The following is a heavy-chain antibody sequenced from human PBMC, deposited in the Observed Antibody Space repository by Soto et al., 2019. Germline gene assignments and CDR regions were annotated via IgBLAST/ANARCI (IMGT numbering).Heavy chain of an antibody. CDR3: ASLVRGAH. V-gene: IGHV4-34*01. CDR1: GGSFSGYY. CDR2: INHSGST. Sequence: SETLSLTCAVYGGSFSGYYWSWIRQPPGKGLEWIGEINHSGSTNYNPSLKSRVTISVDTSKNQFSLKLSSVTAADTAVYYCASLVRGAHWGQGTPVTVSS. D-gene: IGHD3-10*01. J-gene: IGHJ4*02.